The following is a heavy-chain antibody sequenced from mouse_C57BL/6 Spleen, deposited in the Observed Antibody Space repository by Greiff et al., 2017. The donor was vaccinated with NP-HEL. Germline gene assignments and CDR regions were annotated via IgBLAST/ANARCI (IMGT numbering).Heavy chain of an antibody. CDR2: INPYNGDT. V-gene: IGHV1-20*01. CDR1: GYSFTGYF. CDR3: ARFYDGYYGGYYFDY. Sequence: EVQLQESGPELVKPGDSVKISCKASGYSFTGYFMNWVMQSHGKSLEWIGRINPYNGDTFYNQKFKGKATLTVDKSSSTAHMELRSLTSEDSAVYYCARFYDGYYGGYYFDYWGQGTTLTVSS. D-gene: IGHD2-3*01. J-gene: IGHJ2*01.